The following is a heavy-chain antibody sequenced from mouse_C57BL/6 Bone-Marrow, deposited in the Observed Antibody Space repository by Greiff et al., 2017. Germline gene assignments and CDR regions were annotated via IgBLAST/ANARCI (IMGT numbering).Heavy chain of an antibody. CDR3: AIYGSSALDY. J-gene: IGHJ2*01. V-gene: IGHV5-4*01. D-gene: IGHD1-1*01. Sequence: EVPGVESGGGLVKPGGSLKLSCAASGFTFSSYAMSWVRQTPEKRLEWVATISDGGSYTYYPDNVKGRFTISRDNANNNLYLQMSHLKSEDTAMYYCAIYGSSALDYWGQGTTLTVSS. CDR2: ISDGGSYT. CDR1: GFTFSSYA.